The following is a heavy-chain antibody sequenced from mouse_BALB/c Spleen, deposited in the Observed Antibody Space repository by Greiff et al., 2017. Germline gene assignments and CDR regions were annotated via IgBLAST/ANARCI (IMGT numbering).Heavy chain of an antibody. J-gene: IGHJ3*01. V-gene: IGHV2-6-4*01. Sequence: VKVVESGPGLVAPSQCLSITCTVSGFSLSSYSVHWVRQPPGKGLEWLGMIWGGGSTDYNSALKSRLSISKDNSKSQVFLKMNSLQTDDTAMYYCARGDYYDYGAWFAYWGQGTLVTVSA. D-gene: IGHD2-4*01. CDR2: IWGGGST. CDR1: GFSLSSYS. CDR3: ARGDYYDYGAWFAY.